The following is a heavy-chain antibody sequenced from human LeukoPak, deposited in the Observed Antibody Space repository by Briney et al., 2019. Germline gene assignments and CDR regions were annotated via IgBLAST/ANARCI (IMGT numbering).Heavy chain of an antibody. D-gene: IGHD3-3*02. CDR1: GFTSSNFA. CDR3: ARPYLEWSLKFYMDV. J-gene: IGHJ6*03. Sequence: GRSLRLSCAASGFTSSNFAMHWVHQTPGKGLEWVALISYDGSSKYNEDSVKGRFTISRDDSKSTLFLQMNSLRADDSAVYYCARPYLEWSLKFYMDVWGKGTTVTVSS. CDR2: ISYDGSSK. V-gene: IGHV3-30-3*01.